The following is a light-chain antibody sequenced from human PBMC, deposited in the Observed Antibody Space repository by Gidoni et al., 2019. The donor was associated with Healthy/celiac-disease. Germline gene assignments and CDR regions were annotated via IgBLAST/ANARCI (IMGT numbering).Light chain of an antibody. J-gene: IGLJ2*01. V-gene: IGLV1-51*02. CDR2: ENN. CDR1: SSNLGTNY. CDR3: GTWDSSLSAGR. Sequence: QAVLTPPPSVSAAPGQKVTISCSGSSSNLGTNYVSWYQQLPGTAPKLLIYENNKRPSGIPDRFSGSKSGASATLGITGLQTGDEADYYCGTWDSSLSAGRFGGGTKLTVL.